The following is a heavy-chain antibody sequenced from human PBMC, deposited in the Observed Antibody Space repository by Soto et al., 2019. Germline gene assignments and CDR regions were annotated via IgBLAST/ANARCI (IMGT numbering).Heavy chain of an antibody. J-gene: IGHJ4*02. CDR2: ISGSDDST. Sequence: EVQLLESGGGLVQPGESLRLSCAASGFTFSSYAMSRVRQAPGKGLEWVSVISGSDDSTYYADSVKGRVTISRDNSKNTLYLQMNSLRAEDTAVYYCAKRSSSFTFDYWGQGTLVTVSS. CDR3: AKRSSSFTFDY. CDR1: GFTFSSYA. D-gene: IGHD6-6*01. V-gene: IGHV3-23*01.